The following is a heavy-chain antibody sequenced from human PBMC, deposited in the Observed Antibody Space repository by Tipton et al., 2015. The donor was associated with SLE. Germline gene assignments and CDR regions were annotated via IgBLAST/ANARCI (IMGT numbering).Heavy chain of an antibody. CDR1: GGSVNSDTYH. V-gene: IGHV4-30-4*08. J-gene: IGHJ6*02. CDR3: ASRGIMVRGVDV. Sequence: TLSLTCTVSGGSVNSDTYHWNWIRQPPGKGLEWIGYIYYSGSTYYNPSLKSRVTISVDTSKNQFSLKLSSVTAADTAVYYCASRGIMVRGVDVWGQGTTVTVSS. D-gene: IGHD3-10*01. CDR2: IYYSGST.